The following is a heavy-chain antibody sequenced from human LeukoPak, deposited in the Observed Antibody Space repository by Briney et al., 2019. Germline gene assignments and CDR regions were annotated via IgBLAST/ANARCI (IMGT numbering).Heavy chain of an antibody. D-gene: IGHD3-10*01. Sequence: SETLSLTCAVYGGSFSGYYWSWIRQPPGKGLEWIGEINHSGSTNYNPSLKSRVTISVDTSKNQFSLKLSSVTAADTAVYYCARGGEGYYGSGSFPPSYYYYMDVWGKGTTVTVSS. J-gene: IGHJ6*03. CDR1: GGSFSGYY. V-gene: IGHV4-34*01. CDR3: ARGGEGYYGSGSFPPSYYYYMDV. CDR2: INHSGST.